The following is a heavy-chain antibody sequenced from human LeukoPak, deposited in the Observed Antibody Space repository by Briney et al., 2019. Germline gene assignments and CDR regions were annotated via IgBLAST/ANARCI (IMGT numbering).Heavy chain of an antibody. V-gene: IGHV1-46*01. D-gene: IGHD3-22*01. J-gene: IGHJ3*02. CDR3: ARAGVQDSSGYLAAFDI. Sequence: ASVKVSFKASGYTFTSYYMHWVRQAPGQGLEWMGIINPSGGSTSYAQKFQGRVTMTRDTSTSTVYMELSSLRSEDTAVYYCARAGVQDSSGYLAAFDIWGQGTMVTVSS. CDR1: GYTFTSYY. CDR2: INPSGGST.